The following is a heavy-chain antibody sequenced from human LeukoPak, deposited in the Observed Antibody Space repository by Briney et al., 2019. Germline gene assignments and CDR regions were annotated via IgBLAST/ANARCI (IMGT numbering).Heavy chain of an antibody. CDR1: GYTFTSYD. Sequence: ASVKVPCKASGYTFTSYDINWVRQATGQGLEWMGWMNPNSGNTGYAQKFQGRVTMTRNTSISTAYMELSSLRSEDTAVYYCARVGYCSGGSCPYYFDYWGQGTLVTVSS. J-gene: IGHJ4*02. D-gene: IGHD2-15*01. CDR3: ARVGYCSGGSCPYYFDY. V-gene: IGHV1-8*01. CDR2: MNPNSGNT.